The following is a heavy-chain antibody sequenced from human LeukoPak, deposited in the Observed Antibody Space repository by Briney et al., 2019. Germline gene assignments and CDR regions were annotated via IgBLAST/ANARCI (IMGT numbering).Heavy chain of an antibody. V-gene: IGHV3-21*01. CDR1: EFSVGSNY. Sequence: GGSLRLSCAASEFSVGSNYMNWVRQAPGKAMEWVSSITSSGTYTFYADSVKGRFTISRDNAKNSLYLQMNSLRAEDTAVYYCARFGQWLVSALMNAFDIWGQGTMVTVSS. D-gene: IGHD6-19*01. CDR3: ARFGQWLVSALMNAFDI. CDR2: ITSSGTYT. J-gene: IGHJ3*02.